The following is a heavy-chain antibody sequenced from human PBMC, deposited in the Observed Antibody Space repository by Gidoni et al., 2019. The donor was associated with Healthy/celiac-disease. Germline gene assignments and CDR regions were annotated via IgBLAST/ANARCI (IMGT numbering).Heavy chain of an antibody. Sequence: VQLVESGGGLVQPGRSLRLSCAASGFTFDDYAMHWVRQAPGKGLEWVSGISGNSGSIGYADSVKGRFTISRDNAKNSLYLQMNSLRAEDTALYYCAKGAARPPYYYYYGMDVWGQGTTVTVSS. J-gene: IGHJ6*02. CDR1: GFTFDDYA. V-gene: IGHV3-9*01. CDR2: ISGNSGSI. D-gene: IGHD6-6*01. CDR3: AKGAARPPYYYYYGMDV.